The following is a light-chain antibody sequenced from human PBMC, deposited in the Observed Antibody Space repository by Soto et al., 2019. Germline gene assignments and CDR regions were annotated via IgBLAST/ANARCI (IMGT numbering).Light chain of an antibody. Sequence: DIQMTQFPSSLSASVGDRVTITCRASQGIRNDLGWYQQKPVKAPKRLIYAASSLQSGVPSRFSGSGSGTEFALAISSLQPEDSATFYCLQHSTYPLTFGQGTKVEIK. J-gene: IGKJ1*01. CDR3: LQHSTYPLT. V-gene: IGKV1-17*01. CDR2: AAS. CDR1: QGIRND.